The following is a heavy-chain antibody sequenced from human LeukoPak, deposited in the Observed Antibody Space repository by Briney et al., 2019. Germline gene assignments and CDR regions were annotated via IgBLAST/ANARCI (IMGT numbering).Heavy chain of an antibody. V-gene: IGHV3-7*01. J-gene: IGHJ3*02. CDR1: GFTFSSYA. D-gene: IGHD5-18*01. Sequence: GGSLRLSCAASGFTFSSYAMHWVRHAPGKGLEWVATIKQDGGEKYYVDSVKGRFTISRDNAKNSLYLQMNSLRAEDTAVYYCARDYHTAMVTGAFDIWGQGTMVTVSS. CDR3: ARDYHTAMVTGAFDI. CDR2: IKQDGGEK.